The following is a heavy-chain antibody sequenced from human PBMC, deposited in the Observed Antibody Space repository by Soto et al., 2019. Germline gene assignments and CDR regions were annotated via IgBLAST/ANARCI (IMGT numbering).Heavy chain of an antibody. CDR2: INPFYGNT. J-gene: IGHJ4*02. V-gene: IGHV1-18*01. CDR3: ARENRYDSRSYYFDY. CDR1: GYTFTSYD. D-gene: IGHD3-3*01. Sequence: GASVKVSFKASGYTFTSYDMSWVRQAPGQGLEWVGWINPFYGNTNYAQTLQGRVTLTTDTSTSTVYMELRSLRPDDTAVYYCARENRYDSRSYYFDYWGQGTLVTVSS.